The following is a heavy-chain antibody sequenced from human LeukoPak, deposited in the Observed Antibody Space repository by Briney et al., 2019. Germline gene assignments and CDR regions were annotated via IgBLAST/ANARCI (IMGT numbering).Heavy chain of an antibody. J-gene: IGHJ4*02. V-gene: IGHV3-23*01. D-gene: IGHD2-2*01. CDR1: GFTFNNYA. Sequence: GGSLRLSCAASGFTFNNYAMSWVRQAPGKGLEWASGINVSGGSTFYADSVRGRFTISRDNSKNTLYLQMNSLRAEDTAVYYCAKDQYCTSTSCYVGYWGQGTLVTVSS. CDR3: AKDQYCTSTSCYVGY. CDR2: INVSGGST.